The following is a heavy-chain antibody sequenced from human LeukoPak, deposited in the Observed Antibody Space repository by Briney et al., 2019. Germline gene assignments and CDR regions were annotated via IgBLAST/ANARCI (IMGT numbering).Heavy chain of an antibody. Sequence: SETLSLTCDVFGGSFNFYYWSWIRQPPGKGLEWIGEIDHSGSSNYNPSLKSRVILSVNRVQNQFSLKLTSLTAADTAVYYCARRGLAHAPLAFDIWGQGTMVTVSS. J-gene: IGHJ3*02. V-gene: IGHV4-34*01. CDR2: IDHSGSS. D-gene: IGHD2-15*01. CDR1: GGSFNFYY. CDR3: ARRGLAHAPLAFDI.